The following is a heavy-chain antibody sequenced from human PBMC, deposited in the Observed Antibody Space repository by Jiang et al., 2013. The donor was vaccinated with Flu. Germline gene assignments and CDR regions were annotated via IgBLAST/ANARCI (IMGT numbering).Heavy chain of an antibody. CDR1: GFSVSTRGVG. Sequence: KPTQTLTLTCTFSGFSVSTRGVGVGWIRQPPGKAPEWLALIYWDDDKRYSPSLKSRLTITKDTSKKQVVLTMTNMDPVDTATYYCAHRNIGTAGTKGFDYWGQGTLVTVSS. CDR2: IYWDDDK. CDR3: AHRNIGTAGTKGFDY. V-gene: IGHV2-5*02. D-gene: IGHD6-13*01. J-gene: IGHJ4*02.